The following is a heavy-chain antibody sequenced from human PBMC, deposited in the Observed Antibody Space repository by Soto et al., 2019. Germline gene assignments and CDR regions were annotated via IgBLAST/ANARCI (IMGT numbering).Heavy chain of an antibody. CDR3: ARGEMATVDY. CDR1: GFTFSSYA. J-gene: IGHJ4*02. CDR2: ISYDVSNK. V-gene: IGHV3-30-3*01. Sequence: QVQLVESGGGVVQPGRSLRLSCAASGFTFSSYAMHWVRQAPGKGLEWVAVISYDVSNKYYADSVKGRFTISRDNSKNTLYLQMNSLRAEDTAVYYCARGEMATVDYWGQGTLVTVSS. D-gene: IGHD5-12*01.